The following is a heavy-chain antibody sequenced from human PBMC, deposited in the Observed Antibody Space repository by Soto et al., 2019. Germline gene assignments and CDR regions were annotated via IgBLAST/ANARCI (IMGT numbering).Heavy chain of an antibody. CDR3: ARDSTDHWFDP. CDR2: IYYSGTT. J-gene: IGHJ5*02. CDR1: GGSIGTYY. Sequence: PSETLSLTCTVSGGSIGTYYWSWIRQSPGKGLEWIANIYYSGTTNYNPSLKSQVTISVDTSKNQFSLTLSSVTAADTAVYYCARDSTDHWFDPWGQGTLVTVSS. V-gene: IGHV4-59*01.